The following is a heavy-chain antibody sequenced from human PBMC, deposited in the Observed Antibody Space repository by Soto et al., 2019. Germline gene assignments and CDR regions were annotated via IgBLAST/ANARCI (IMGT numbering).Heavy chain of an antibody. CDR2: IDWDNDK. CDR3: AHRLGYCISTSCLNDAFDI. V-gene: IGHV2-70*12. CDR1: GFSLTSSGMC. J-gene: IGHJ3*02. D-gene: IGHD2-2*01. Sequence: SGPTLVNPTQTLTLTCTFSGFSLTSSGMCVNWIRQPPGKALEWLARIDWDNDKYYSTSLKTRLTISKDTSKNQVVLTMTNMDPVDTATYYCAHRLGYCISTSCLNDAFDIWGQGTMVTVSS.